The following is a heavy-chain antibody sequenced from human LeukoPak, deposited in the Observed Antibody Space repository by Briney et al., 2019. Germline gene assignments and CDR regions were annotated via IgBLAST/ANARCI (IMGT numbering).Heavy chain of an antibody. D-gene: IGHD1-26*01. V-gene: IGHV6-1*01. J-gene: IGHJ1*01. CDR3: AREKSGSYYI. Sequence: SQTLSLTCVISGDSVSGNGVAWTWIRQSPSKGFEWLGRTYYRSKWYNDYAVSVKSRITINPDTSKNQFSLQLNSVTPEDTAVYYCAREKSGSYYIWGQGTLVTVSS. CDR1: GDSVSGNGVA. CDR2: TYYRSKWYN.